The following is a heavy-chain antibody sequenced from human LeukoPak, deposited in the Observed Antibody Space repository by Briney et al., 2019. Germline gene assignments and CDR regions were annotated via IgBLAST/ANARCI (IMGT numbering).Heavy chain of an antibody. CDR1: GGSFSGYY. D-gene: IGHD6-13*01. V-gene: IGHV4-34*01. Sequence: SETLSLTCAVYGGSFSGYYWSWIRQPPGKGLEWIGEINHSGSTNYNPSLKSRFTISVDTSKNQFSLKLSSVTTADTAVYYCARVCGSSSWYAPYYFDYWGQGTLVTVSS. J-gene: IGHJ4*02. CDR3: ARVCGSSSWYAPYYFDY. CDR2: INHSGST.